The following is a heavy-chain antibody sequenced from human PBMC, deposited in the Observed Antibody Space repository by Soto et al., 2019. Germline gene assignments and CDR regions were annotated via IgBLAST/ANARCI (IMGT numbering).Heavy chain of an antibody. Sequence: QVQLVESGGGVVQPGRSLRLSCAASGFTFSSYGMHWVRQAPGKGLEWVAVISYDGSNKYYADSVKGRFTISRDNSKNTLYLQMNSLRAEDTAVYYCAKPSPRITVAVDFPPIYFDYWGQGTLVTVSS. D-gene: IGHD6-19*01. J-gene: IGHJ4*02. CDR2: ISYDGSNK. CDR1: GFTFSSYG. CDR3: AKPSPRITVAVDFPPIYFDY. V-gene: IGHV3-30*18.